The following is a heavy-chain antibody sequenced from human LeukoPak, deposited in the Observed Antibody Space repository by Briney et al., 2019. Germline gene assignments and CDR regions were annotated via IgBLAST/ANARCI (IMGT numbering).Heavy chain of an antibody. J-gene: IGHJ3*02. D-gene: IGHD5-18*01. V-gene: IGHV4-59*01. CDR1: GGSISSYY. CDR2: IYYSGST. Sequence: PSETLSLTCTVSGGSISSYYWSWIRQPPGKGQEWIGYIYYSGSTNYNPSLKSRVTISVDTSKNQFSLKLSSVTASDTAVYYCARPYVDTAMVRGLGPDAFDIWGQGTMVTVSS. CDR3: ARPYVDTAMVRGLGPDAFDI.